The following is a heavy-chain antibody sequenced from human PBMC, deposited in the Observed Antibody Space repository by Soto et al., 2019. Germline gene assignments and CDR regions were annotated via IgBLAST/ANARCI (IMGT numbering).Heavy chain of an antibody. V-gene: IGHV2-5*02. J-gene: IGHJ4*02. CDR1: GFSLSTSGVG. CDR2: IYWDDDK. D-gene: IGHD3-9*01. Sequence: SGSKRVNPTQTLTLTCTFSGFSLSTSGVGVGWIRQPPGKALEWLALIYWDDDKRYSPSLKSRLTITKDTSKNQVVLTMTNMDPVHTATYYCAHSIRYFDWLHRYFDYWGQGTLVTVSS. CDR3: AHSIRYFDWLHRYFDY.